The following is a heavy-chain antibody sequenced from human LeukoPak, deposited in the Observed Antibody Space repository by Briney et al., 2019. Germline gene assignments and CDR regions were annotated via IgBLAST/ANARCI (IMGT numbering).Heavy chain of an antibody. D-gene: IGHD4-23*01. V-gene: IGHV1-2*02. CDR1: GYTFTGYY. Sequence: ASVKVSCKASGYTFTGYYMHWVRQAPGQGLEWIGWINPNSGGTNSAQKFQGRVTMTRDTSISTAYMELSRLRSDDTAVYYCAREAPSPDYRGNSDFDYWGQGALVTVSS. CDR2: INPNSGGT. CDR3: AREAPSPDYRGNSDFDY. J-gene: IGHJ4*02.